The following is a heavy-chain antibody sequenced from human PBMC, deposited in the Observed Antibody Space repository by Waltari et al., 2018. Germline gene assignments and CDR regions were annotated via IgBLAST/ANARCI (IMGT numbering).Heavy chain of an antibody. Sequence: VQLVLSGSELKNPGASVKVYCKASGSTCSGYGLQWVRQAPGQGLEWMRWINTNTGNPTYAQGFRRRFVFSLDTSVSTAYLQISSLKAEDTAVYYCARDGYCSGGTCGWFDPWGQGTLVTVSS. J-gene: IGHJ5*02. D-gene: IGHD2-15*01. V-gene: IGHV7-4-1*02. CDR1: GSTCSGYG. CDR3: ARDGYCSGGTCGWFDP. CDR2: INTNTGNP.